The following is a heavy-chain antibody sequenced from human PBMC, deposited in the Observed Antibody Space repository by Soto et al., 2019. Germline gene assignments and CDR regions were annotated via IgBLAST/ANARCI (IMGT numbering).Heavy chain of an antibody. Sequence: QVQLQESGPGLVKPSETMSLSCTVSGGSISSYYWSWFRQSPGKRMEWIGYVHHSWGSSYNPSLQIRVAISLDTSKSQFSLKVTSVTATGTAVYYCARQGFGPLHGLVDVWGQGTTVTVSS. CDR2: VHHSWGS. CDR3: ARQGFGPLHGLVDV. CDR1: GGSISSYY. J-gene: IGHJ6*02. D-gene: IGHD3-10*01. V-gene: IGHV4-59*08.